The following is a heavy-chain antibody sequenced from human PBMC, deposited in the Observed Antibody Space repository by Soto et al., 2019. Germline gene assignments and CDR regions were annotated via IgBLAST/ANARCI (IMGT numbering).Heavy chain of an antibody. CDR2: IDPSDSYT. V-gene: IGHV5-10-1*01. J-gene: IGHJ6*02. Sequence: GEALKISCKGSGYSFTRYWFSWVRQMPGKSLEWMGRIDPSDSYTNYSPSFQGHVTISADKSISTAYLQWSSLKASDTAMYYCARRSPRDYYYCYGMDVWGQGTTVTVSS. CDR1: GYSFTRYW. CDR3: ARRSPRDYYYCYGMDV.